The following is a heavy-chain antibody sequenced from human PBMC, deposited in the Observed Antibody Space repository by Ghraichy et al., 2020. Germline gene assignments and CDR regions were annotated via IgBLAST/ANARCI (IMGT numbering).Heavy chain of an antibody. CDR1: GFSFSNYW. CDR2: TKQEGLAT. V-gene: IGHV3-7*01. D-gene: IGHD2-8*01. J-gene: IGHJ3*01. CDR3: ARVMGYCTYGACYINDGLDV. Sequence: GGSLRLSCVGSGFSFSNYWMTWVRQAPGKGLEWVSSTKQEGLATAYADSVKGRFNVSRDDANNSLSLHMSSLRAEDTAVYFCARVMGYCTYGACYINDGLDVCAQGTTVTVSS.